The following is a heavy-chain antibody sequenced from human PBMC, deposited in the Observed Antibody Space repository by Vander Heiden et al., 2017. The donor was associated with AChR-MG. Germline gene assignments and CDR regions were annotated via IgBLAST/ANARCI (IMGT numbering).Heavy chain of an antibody. CDR3: ARKSPYYYYGMDV. J-gene: IGHJ6*02. V-gene: IGHV1-69*14. Sequence: QVQLAQSGAAVKKPGSSVTAPCKASRAPFRSYAISWVRQAPGQGLEWMGGIIPIFGTANYAQKFQGRVTITADKSTSTAYMELSSLRSEDTAVYYCARKSPYYYYGMDVWGQGTTVTVSS. CDR2: IIPIFGTA. CDR1: RAPFRSYA.